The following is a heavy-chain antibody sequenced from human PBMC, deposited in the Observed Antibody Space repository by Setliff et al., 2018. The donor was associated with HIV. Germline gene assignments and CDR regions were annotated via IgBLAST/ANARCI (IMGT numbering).Heavy chain of an antibody. CDR3: ARAVNQNKAMVYIARWGWYFDL. Sequence: PSETLSLTCSVSGGSINDERYYWSWIRQPPGKGLEWTGSIYQNGRTYYNPSLKSRLTMSVDTSKNQFSLRLSSVTAADTAVYYCARAVNQNKAMVYIARWGWYFDLWGRGTLVTVSS. CDR1: GGSINDERYY. V-gene: IGHV4-39*01. D-gene: IGHD5-18*01. J-gene: IGHJ2*01. CDR2: IYQNGRT.